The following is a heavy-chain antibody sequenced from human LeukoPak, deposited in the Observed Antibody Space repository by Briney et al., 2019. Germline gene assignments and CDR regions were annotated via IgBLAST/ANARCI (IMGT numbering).Heavy chain of an antibody. CDR2: ISYSGST. J-gene: IGHJ5*02. V-gene: IGHV4-59*12. D-gene: IGHD2-15*01. CDR1: GASINNYY. CDR3: ARGLAGRYCSGGSCYFNWFDP. Sequence: SGTLSLTCTVSGASINNYYWRWIRQPPGKGLEWIGYISYSGSTNYNPSLKSRVTISIDTSTKQFFLRLSSVTAADTAVYYCARGLAGRYCSGGSCYFNWFDPWGQGTLVTVSS.